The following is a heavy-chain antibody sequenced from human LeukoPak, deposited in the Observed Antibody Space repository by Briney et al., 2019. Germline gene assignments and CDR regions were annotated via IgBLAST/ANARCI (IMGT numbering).Heavy chain of an antibody. CDR3: AREAGPPA. CDR1: GYSFTGYY. Sequence: ASVKVSFKTSGYSFTGYYSNWVRQAPGQAPEWVGWVNPNTGGTRYAQKFQGRVTMTKDTSITTAFMELRGLTFDDTAVFCCAREAGPPAWGQGTLVTVSS. V-gene: IGHV1-2*02. J-gene: IGHJ5*02. CDR2: VNPNTGGT.